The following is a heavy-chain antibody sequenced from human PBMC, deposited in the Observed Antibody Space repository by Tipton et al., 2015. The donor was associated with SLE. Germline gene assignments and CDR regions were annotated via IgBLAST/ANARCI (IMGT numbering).Heavy chain of an antibody. CDR1: GDSISSYY. V-gene: IGHV4-4*08. CDR2: IYTSGST. Sequence: TLSLTCTVSGDSISSYYWCWIRQSPAKRLEWVGYIYTSGSTNYNPSPKSRVTISADTYKNQISLKLSSVTAADTAVYYCASGGSGSGGHYLGWWFDPWGRGTLVTVSS. J-gene: IGHJ5*02. CDR3: ASGGSGSGGHYLGWWFDP. D-gene: IGHD3-10*01.